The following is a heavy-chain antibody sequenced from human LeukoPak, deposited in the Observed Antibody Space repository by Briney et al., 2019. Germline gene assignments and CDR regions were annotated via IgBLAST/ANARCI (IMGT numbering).Heavy chain of an antibody. Sequence: SETLSLTCTVSGGSISSYYWSWIRQPPGKGLEWIGYIYYSGSTNYNPSLKSRVTISVDTSKNQFSLKLSSVTAADTAVYYCARAPGGGYYDSSGYQIFPIPFDYWGQGTLVTVSS. CDR1: GGSISSYY. J-gene: IGHJ4*02. V-gene: IGHV4-59*08. D-gene: IGHD3-22*01. CDR3: ARAPGGGYYDSSGYQIFPIPFDY. CDR2: IYYSGST.